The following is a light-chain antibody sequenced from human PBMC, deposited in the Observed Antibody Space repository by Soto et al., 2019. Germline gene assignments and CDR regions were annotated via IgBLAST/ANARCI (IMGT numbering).Light chain of an antibody. CDR3: QQSHSVPFT. CDR1: QSISDY. J-gene: IGKJ3*01. Sequence: DIRMTQSPLSLSASVGDRVTITCRASQSISDYVNWYQQKPGKAPKLLIFAASSLPSGVPSRFSGSGSGTGFTLAISSVSPEDYATYHCQQSHSVPFTFGPGTKVHIE. V-gene: IGKV1-39*01. CDR2: AAS.